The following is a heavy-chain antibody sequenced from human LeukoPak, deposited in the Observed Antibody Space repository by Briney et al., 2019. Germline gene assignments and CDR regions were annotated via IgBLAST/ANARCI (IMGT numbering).Heavy chain of an antibody. J-gene: IGHJ6*03. V-gene: IGHV1-69*05. CDR2: IIPIFGTV. CDR1: GYTFTSYD. CDR3: ARVPYYDFWSGYQNYYYMDV. Sequence: SVKVSCKASGYTFTSYDINWVRQAPGQGLEWMGGIIPIFGTVNYAQKFQGRVTITTDESTSTAYMELSSLRSEDTAVYYCARVPYYDFWSGYQNYYYMDVWGKGTTVTVSS. D-gene: IGHD3-3*01.